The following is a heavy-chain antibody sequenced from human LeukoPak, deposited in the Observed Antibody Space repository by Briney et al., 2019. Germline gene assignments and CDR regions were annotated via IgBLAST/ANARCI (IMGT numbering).Heavy chain of an antibody. CDR3: ARGDDYGDYVDY. J-gene: IGHJ4*02. CDR1: GGSVSSGSYY. V-gene: IGHV4-61*01. Sequence: PSETLSPTCTVSGGSVSSGSYYWSWIRQPPGKGLEWIGYIYYSGSTNYNPSLKSRVTISVDTSKNQFSLKLSSVTAADTAVYYCARGDDYGDYVDYWGQGTLVTVSS. D-gene: IGHD4-17*01. CDR2: IYYSGST.